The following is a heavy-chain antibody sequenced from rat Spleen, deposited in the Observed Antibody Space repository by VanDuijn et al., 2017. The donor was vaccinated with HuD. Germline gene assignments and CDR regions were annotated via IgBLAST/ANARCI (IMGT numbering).Heavy chain of an antibody. CDR3: AGAGYLRDWYFDF. V-gene: IGHV5-31*01. CDR1: GFTFNNYW. CDR2: MTNSGRSI. J-gene: IGHJ1*01. Sequence: EVQLVESGGGLVQPGRSLKLSCVASGFTFNNYWMSWIRQAPGKGLEWVASMTNSGRSIYYPDSVKGRFTISRDNAKRTLFLQMDSLRSDDTATYYCAGAGYLRDWYFDFWGPGTMVTVSP. D-gene: IGHD2-2*01.